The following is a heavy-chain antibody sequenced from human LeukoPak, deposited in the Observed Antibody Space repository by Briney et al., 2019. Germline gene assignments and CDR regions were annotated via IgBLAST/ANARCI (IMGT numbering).Heavy chain of an antibody. CDR3: ACGVTVTTGGVDY. V-gene: IGHV4-30-2*01. CDR2: IYHSGST. Sequence: SETLSLTCTVSGGSISSGGYYWSWIRQPPGKGLEWIGYIYHSGSTYYNPSLKSRVTISVDRSKNQFSLKLSSVTAADTAVYYCACGVTVTTGGVDYWGQGTLVTVSS. J-gene: IGHJ4*02. D-gene: IGHD4-17*01. CDR1: GGSISSGGYY.